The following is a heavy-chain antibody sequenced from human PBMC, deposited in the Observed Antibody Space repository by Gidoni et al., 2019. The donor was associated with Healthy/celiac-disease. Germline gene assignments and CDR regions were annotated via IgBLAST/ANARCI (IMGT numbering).Heavy chain of an antibody. V-gene: IGHV3-15*01. D-gene: IGHD2-2*01. CDR1: GFTFSNAW. CDR3: TTAIVVYCSSTSCAFDY. CDR2: SKSKTDGGTT. Sequence: EVQLVESGGGLVKPGGSLRLSCAASGFTFSNAWMSWVRQAPGKGLEWVGRSKSKTDGGTTDYAAPVKGRFTISRDDSKNTLYLQMNSLKTEDTAVYYCTTAIVVYCSSTSCAFDYWGQGTLVTVSS. J-gene: IGHJ4*02.